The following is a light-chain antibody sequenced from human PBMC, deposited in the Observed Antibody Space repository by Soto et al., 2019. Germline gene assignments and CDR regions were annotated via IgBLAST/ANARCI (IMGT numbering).Light chain of an antibody. V-gene: IGLV2-14*01. CDR1: SSDVGGYNY. CDR3: SSYTSSSTPV. Sequence: QSVLTQPASVSGSHGQSITISCTGTSSDVGGYNYVSWYQQHPGKAPKLMIYDVSNRPSGVSNRFSGSKSGNTASLTISGLQAEDEADYYCSSYTSSSTPVFGGTTKVTVL. J-gene: IGLJ2*01. CDR2: DVS.